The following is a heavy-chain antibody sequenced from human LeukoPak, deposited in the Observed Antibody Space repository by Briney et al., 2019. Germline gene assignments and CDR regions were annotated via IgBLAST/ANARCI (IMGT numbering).Heavy chain of an antibody. Sequence: SGTLSLTCAVSGGSINSTNWWNWVRQPPGKGLEWIGEVYHGGSTNYNPSLKSRVTISIDKSKNQFSLKLSSVTAADTAVYYCARGSHPRSSGYSYVGDWFDPWGQGTLVTVSS. CDR1: GGSINSTNW. V-gene: IGHV4-4*02. D-gene: IGHD3-22*01. CDR2: VYHGGST. CDR3: ARGSHPRSSGYSYVGDWFDP. J-gene: IGHJ5*02.